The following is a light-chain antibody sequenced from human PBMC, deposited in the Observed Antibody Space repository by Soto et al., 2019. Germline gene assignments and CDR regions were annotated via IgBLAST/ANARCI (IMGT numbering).Light chain of an antibody. V-gene: IGKV1-39*01. Sequence: IQMTHSPSSLSASVGDRVTITCRASQGISTYLNLYQQKPGKAPKLLIYAASSLQSGVPSRFSGSGSETDFTLTISSLQPEDFATYSCQQSYSTTWTFGQGTKVDIK. CDR2: AAS. J-gene: IGKJ1*01. CDR1: QGISTY. CDR3: QQSYSTTWT.